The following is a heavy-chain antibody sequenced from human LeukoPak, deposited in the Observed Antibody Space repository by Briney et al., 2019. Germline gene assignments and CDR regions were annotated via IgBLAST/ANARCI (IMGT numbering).Heavy chain of an antibody. D-gene: IGHD3-16*02. Sequence: GGSLRLSCGASGFDFSSYGMHWVRQAPGKGLEWVAVTSYDGNSEYYSDSVKGRFSISRDNSKNTLYLQMNRVGAEDTAVYYCAKADHYIGGTYRSLRYYGMDVWGQGTTVIVSS. J-gene: IGHJ6*02. CDR2: TSYDGNSE. CDR3: AKADHYIGGTYRSLRYYGMDV. CDR1: GFDFSSYG. V-gene: IGHV3-30*18.